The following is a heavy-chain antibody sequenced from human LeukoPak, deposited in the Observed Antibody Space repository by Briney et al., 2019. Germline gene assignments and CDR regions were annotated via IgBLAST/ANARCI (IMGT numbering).Heavy chain of an antibody. D-gene: IGHD4-17*01. CDR1: GGSFSGYY. J-gene: IGHJ6*02. CDR2: INHSGST. Sequence: SETLSLTCAVYGGSFSGYYWSWIRQPPGKGLEWIGEINHSGSTDYNPSLKSRVTISVDTSKNQFSLKLSSVTAADTAVYYCARWSMTTVTTYYYYGMDVWGQGTTVTVSS. CDR3: ARWSMTTVTTYYYYGMDV. V-gene: IGHV4-34*01.